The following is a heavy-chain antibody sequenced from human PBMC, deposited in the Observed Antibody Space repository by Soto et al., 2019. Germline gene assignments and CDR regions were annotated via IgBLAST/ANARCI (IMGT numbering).Heavy chain of an antibody. Sequence: TVSGGSIRRSYWTFIRQPPGKGLEWLGYIFYSGSTFYNPSLKSRVTISIHTSKSQFSLQLTSVTAADTAVYYCARGAADTAMVDSWGQGTLVTVSS. V-gene: IGHV4-59*01. CDR3: ARGAADTAMVDS. CDR2: IFYSGST. J-gene: IGHJ4*02. CDR1: GGSIRRSY. D-gene: IGHD5-18*01.